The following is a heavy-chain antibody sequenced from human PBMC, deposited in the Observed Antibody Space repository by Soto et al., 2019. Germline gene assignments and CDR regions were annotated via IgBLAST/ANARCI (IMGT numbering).Heavy chain of an antibody. CDR1: GGSISSYY. CDR2: IYTSGST. CDR3: ARDLRGTLPERVRGVNYYYGMDV. J-gene: IGHJ6*02. V-gene: IGHV4-4*07. Sequence: PSETLSLTCTVSGGSISSYYWSWIRQPAGKGLEWIGRIYTSGSTNYNPSLKSRVTMSVDTSKNQFSLKLSSVTAADTAVYYCARDLRGTLPERVRGVNYYYGMDVWGPGTTVTVSS. D-gene: IGHD3-10*01.